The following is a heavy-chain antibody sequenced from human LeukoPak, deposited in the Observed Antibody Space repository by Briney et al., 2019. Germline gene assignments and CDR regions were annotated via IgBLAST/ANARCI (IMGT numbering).Heavy chain of an antibody. V-gene: IGHV4-39*01. D-gene: IGHD3-22*01. J-gene: IGHJ3*02. CDR2: IYYSGST. Sequence: SETLSLTCTVSGGSISSSSYYWGWIRQPPGKGLEWIGSIYYSGSTYYNPSLESRVTISVDTSKNQFSLKLSSVTAADTAVYYCARRITMIVVVDAFDIWSQGTMVTVSS. CDR1: GGSISSSSYY. CDR3: ARRITMIVVVDAFDI.